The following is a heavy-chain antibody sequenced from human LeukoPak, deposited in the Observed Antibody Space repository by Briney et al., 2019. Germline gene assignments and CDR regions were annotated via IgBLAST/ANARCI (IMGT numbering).Heavy chain of an antibody. V-gene: IGHV3-23*01. CDR1: GFTFSSYA. Sequence: GGSLRLSCAASGFTFSSYAMSWVRQAPGKGLEWVSAISGSGGSTYYAASVKGRFTISRDNAKNSLYLQMNSLRAEDTAVYYCARDYAGFDYWGQGTLVTVSS. J-gene: IGHJ4*02. CDR2: ISGSGGST. D-gene: IGHD3-16*01. CDR3: ARDYAGFDY.